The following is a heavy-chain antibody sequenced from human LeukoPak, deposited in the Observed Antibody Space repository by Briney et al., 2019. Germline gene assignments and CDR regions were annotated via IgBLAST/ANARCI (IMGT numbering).Heavy chain of an antibody. J-gene: IGHJ3*02. CDR1: GGSISSGSYY. CDR2: VYTSGST. CDR3: ASRRGEGAFDI. Sequence: SETLSLTCTVSGGSISSGSYYWSWLRQPAGKGLEWIGRVYTSGSTNYNPSLQSRVTISVDTSKTQFSLKLSSLTAADTAVYYCASRRGEGAFDIWGQGTMVTVSS. V-gene: IGHV4-61*02. D-gene: IGHD1-14*01.